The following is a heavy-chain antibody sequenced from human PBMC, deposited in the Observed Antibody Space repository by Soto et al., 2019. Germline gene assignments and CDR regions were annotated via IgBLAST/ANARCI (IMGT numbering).Heavy chain of an antibody. CDR1: GGSISSYY. J-gene: IGHJ6*02. D-gene: IGHD2-2*01. Sequence: QVQLQESGPGLVKPSETLSLTCTVSGGSISSYYWSWIRQPPGKGLEWIGYFYYSGSTNYNPSLKRRVTISVDTSKNQFSLKLSSVTAADTAVYYCARLAPLYCSSTSCYEELTYYYYGMDVWGQGTTVTVSS. CDR3: ARLAPLYCSSTSCYEELTYYYYGMDV. V-gene: IGHV4-59*08. CDR2: FYYSGST.